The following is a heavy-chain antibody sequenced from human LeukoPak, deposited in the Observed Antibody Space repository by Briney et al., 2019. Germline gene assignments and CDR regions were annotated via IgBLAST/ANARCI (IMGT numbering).Heavy chain of an antibody. J-gene: IGHJ6*03. V-gene: IGHV4-4*07. CDR3: ARSNDYGDGKSSYYYMDV. Sequence: PSETLSLTCTVSGGSTSNYFCTWLRQSAGKGLEWIGRIHTSGSTNYNPSLKSRVSMSVDTSKNQFSLKLSSVTAADTAVYYCARSNDYGDGKSSYYYMDVWGKGTTVTVSS. CDR2: IHTSGST. D-gene: IGHD4-17*01. CDR1: GGSTSNYF.